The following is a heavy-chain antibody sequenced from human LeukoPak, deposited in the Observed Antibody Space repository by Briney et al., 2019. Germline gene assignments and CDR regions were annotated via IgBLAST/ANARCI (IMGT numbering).Heavy chain of an antibody. CDR2: INPSGGST. Sequence: GASVKVSCKASGYTFTSYYMHWVRQAPGQGLEWMGIINPSGGSTSYTQKFQGRVTMTRDTSTSTVYMELSSLRSEDTAVYYCAREGFPPKISDFWSGLGPYYYYGMDAWGQGTTVTVSS. CDR1: GYTFTSYY. V-gene: IGHV1-46*01. D-gene: IGHD3-3*01. J-gene: IGHJ6*02. CDR3: AREGFPPKISDFWSGLGPYYYYGMDA.